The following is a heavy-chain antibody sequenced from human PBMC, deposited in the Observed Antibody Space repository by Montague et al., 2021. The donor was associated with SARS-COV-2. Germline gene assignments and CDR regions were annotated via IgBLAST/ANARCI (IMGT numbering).Heavy chain of an antibody. CDR2: IYYSGST. Sequence: SETLSLTCTVSGGSISSYYWSWIRQPPGQGLEWMGYIYYSGSTNYNPSLKSRATISVDTSKNQFSLKLSSVTAAATAVSYCASHFPERIFGVVIHPGGMDVWGQGTTVTVSS. D-gene: IGHD3-3*01. V-gene: IGHV4-59*08. J-gene: IGHJ6*02. CDR3: ASHFPERIFGVVIHPGGMDV. CDR1: GGSISSYY.